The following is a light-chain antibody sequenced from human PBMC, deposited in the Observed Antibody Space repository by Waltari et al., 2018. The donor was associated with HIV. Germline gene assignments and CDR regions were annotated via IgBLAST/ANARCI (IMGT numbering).Light chain of an antibody. J-gene: IGLJ1*01. Sequence: QSALTQPSSVPGSPGPSIPISCTGTNSDVGGYTSVPWYPQHPDKAPKLMIYEVNNRPSGVSSRFSGSKSGNTASLTISGLQAADEADYYCSSYTDSRPLYVFGTGTKVTVL. CDR2: EVN. CDR3: SSYTDSRPLYV. CDR1: NSDVGGYTS. V-gene: IGLV2-14*01.